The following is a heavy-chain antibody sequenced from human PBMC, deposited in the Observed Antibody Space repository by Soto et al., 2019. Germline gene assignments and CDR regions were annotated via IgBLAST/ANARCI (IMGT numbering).Heavy chain of an antibody. CDR1: GYSFTSLD. Sequence: QVQLVQSGAQVKKPGASVKVSCKASGYSFTSLDINWVRQAAGQGPEWMGWMSPTSGATGYAQKFQGRVTMTRDISTSTAYMELSSLRSEDTAVYYCARGVAAGVDYWGQGTLVTVSS. D-gene: IGHD6-13*01. CDR3: ARGVAAGVDY. V-gene: IGHV1-8*01. CDR2: MSPTSGAT. J-gene: IGHJ4*02.